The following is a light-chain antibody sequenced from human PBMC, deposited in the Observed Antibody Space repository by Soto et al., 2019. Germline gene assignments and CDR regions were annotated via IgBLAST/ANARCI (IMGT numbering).Light chain of an antibody. CDR1: SSDVGRYNL. V-gene: IGLV2-23*01. Sequence: QSALTQPASVSGSPGQSITISCTGTSSDVGRYNLVSWYQQHPGKAPKLIIHEDSKRSSGLSNRFSGSKSGNTASLTISGLQAEDEADYYCCSYAGSYTYVFGGGTKLTVL. CDR2: EDS. CDR3: CSYAGSYTYV. J-gene: IGLJ1*01.